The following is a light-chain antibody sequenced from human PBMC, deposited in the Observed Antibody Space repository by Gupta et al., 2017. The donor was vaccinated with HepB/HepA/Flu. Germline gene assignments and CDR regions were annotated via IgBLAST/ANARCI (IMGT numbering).Light chain of an antibody. Sequence: QLELTQSPAASASRGASVKLTRTLRSGHSSYAIAWHQQQPEKGPRYLMKLNSDGSHSKGDGIPDRFSGSSSGAGRYLTISSLQSEDEAEYYSQTWGTGIWVFGGGTKLTVL. CDR3: QTWGTGIWV. V-gene: IGLV4-69*01. CDR1: SGHSSYA. CDR2: LNSDGSH. J-gene: IGLJ3*02.